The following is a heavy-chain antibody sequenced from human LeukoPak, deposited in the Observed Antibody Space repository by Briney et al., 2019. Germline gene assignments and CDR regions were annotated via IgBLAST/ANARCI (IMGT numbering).Heavy chain of an antibody. CDR1: GYSFTSNW. V-gene: IGHV5-51*01. CDR3: ARIDYGDYGYWYFDL. D-gene: IGHD4-17*01. CDR2: IYPGDSDT. Sequence: GESLKISCKGSGYSFTSNWIGWVRQMPGKGLEWMGIIYPGDSDTRYSPSFQGQVTISADKSISTAYLQWSSLKASDTAMYYCARIDYGDYGYWYFDLWGRGTLVTVSS. J-gene: IGHJ2*01.